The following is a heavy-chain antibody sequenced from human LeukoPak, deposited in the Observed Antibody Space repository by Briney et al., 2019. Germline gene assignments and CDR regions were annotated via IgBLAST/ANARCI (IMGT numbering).Heavy chain of an antibody. Sequence: SETLSLTCTVSGGPISSYYWRWTRQPPGKGLGRLGYIYYSGSTNYNPSLKSRVTISVDTSKNQFSLKLSSVTAADTAVYYCARGSTITHYWYFDLWGRGTLVTVSS. CDR3: ARGSTITHYWYFDL. CDR2: IYYSGST. D-gene: IGHD1-14*01. J-gene: IGHJ2*01. V-gene: IGHV4-59*12. CDR1: GGPISSYY.